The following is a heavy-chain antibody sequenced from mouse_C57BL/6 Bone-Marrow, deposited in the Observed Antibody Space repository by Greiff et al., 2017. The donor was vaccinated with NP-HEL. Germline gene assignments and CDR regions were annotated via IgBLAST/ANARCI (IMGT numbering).Heavy chain of an antibody. CDR3: ASPYDYVVAGLAY. J-gene: IGHJ3*01. CDR2: ISSGGSYI. CDR1: GFTFSSYG. V-gene: IGHV5-6*02. D-gene: IGHD2-4*01. Sequence: DVMLVESGGDLVKPGGSLKLSCAASGFTFSSYGMSWVRQTPDKRLEWVATISSGGSYIYYPDSVKGRFTISRDNAKNTLYLQMSSLKSEDTAMYYCASPYDYVVAGLAYWGQGTLVTVSA.